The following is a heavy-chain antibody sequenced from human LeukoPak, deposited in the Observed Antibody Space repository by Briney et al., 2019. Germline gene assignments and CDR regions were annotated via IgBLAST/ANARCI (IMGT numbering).Heavy chain of an antibody. CDR2: VKGDGTKT. D-gene: IGHD2-2*01. CDR3: TRGGAESTPNDY. CDR1: GFTLNDYW. V-gene: IGHV3-74*01. J-gene: IGHJ4*02. Sequence: GGSLRLSCATSGFTLNDYWIHWVRQAPGKGLYWGSGVKGDGTKTVYADSVKARFTVSRDNARDALFLQMNSLRAEDSAVYYCTRGGAESTPNDYWGQGTLVTVSS.